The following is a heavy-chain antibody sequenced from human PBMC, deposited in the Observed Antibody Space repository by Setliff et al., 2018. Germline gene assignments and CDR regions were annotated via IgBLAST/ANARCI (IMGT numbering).Heavy chain of an antibody. V-gene: IGHV3-7*03. CDR1: GFTFSSHW. CDR3: ASALATPYGGFQRALDY. Sequence: GGSLRLSCAASGFTFSSHWMTWVRQAPGKGLEWVANINQDGSETYYVDSLKGRFTISRDNSKNTLYLQMNSLPAEDTAIYYCASALATPYGGFQRALDYWGRGTLVTVSS. D-gene: IGHD2-8*01. J-gene: IGHJ4*02. CDR2: INQDGSET.